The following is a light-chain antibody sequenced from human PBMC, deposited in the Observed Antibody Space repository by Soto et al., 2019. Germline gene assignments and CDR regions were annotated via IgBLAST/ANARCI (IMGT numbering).Light chain of an antibody. CDR1: SSDFGIYNS. CDR2: DVT. Sequence: QSVLTQPASVSGSPGQSITLLFTGTSSDFGIYNSVSWYQQHPGKAPKLMIHDVTNRPSGVSSRFSGSRSGNTAYLTISGLQAKDGLFFYAIFFTGSIFCVFGRGTKVPAL. CDR3: IFFTGSIFCV. J-gene: IGLJ1*01. V-gene: IGLV2-14*01.